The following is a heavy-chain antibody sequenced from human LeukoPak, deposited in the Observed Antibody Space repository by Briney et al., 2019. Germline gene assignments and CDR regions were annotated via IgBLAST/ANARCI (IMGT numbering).Heavy chain of an antibody. V-gene: IGHV1-46*01. CDR3: ARAEIAVAGPDY. D-gene: IGHD6-19*01. J-gene: IGHJ4*02. CDR1: GYTFTSYY. Sequence: ASVKVSCKASGYTFTSYYMHWGRQAPGQGLEWMEIINPSGGSTSYAQKFQGRVTMTRDTSTSTVYMELSSLRSEDTAVYYCARAEIAVAGPDYWGQGTLVTVSS. CDR2: INPSGGST.